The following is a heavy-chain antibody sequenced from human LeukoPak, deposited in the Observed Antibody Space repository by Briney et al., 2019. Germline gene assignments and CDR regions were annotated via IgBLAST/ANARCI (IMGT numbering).Heavy chain of an antibody. CDR1: GFTFRTYW. V-gene: IGHV3-74*01. CDR2: INSDGSTT. D-gene: IGHD3-10*01. CDR3: ARVGSGNYYAY. J-gene: IGHJ4*02. Sequence: PGGSLRLSCAASGFTFRTYWMHWVRQTPGQGLVWVSRINSDGSTTNYADSVKGRFTVSRDNAKDTLYLQMNSLRAEDTAVYYCARVGSGNYYAYWGQGTLVTVSS.